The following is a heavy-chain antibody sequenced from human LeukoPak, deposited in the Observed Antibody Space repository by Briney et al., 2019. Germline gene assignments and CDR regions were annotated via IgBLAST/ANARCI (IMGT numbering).Heavy chain of an antibody. CDR1: GGSISSSSYY. D-gene: IGHD3-22*01. CDR3: ARLMRVIKAFDI. J-gene: IGHJ3*02. Sequence: SETLSLTCTVSGGSISSSSYYWGWIRQPPGKGLEWIGSIYYSGSTYYNPSLKSRVTISVDTSKKQFSLKLSSVTAADTAVYYCARLMRVIKAFDIWGQGTMVTVSS. CDR2: IYYSGST. V-gene: IGHV4-39*01.